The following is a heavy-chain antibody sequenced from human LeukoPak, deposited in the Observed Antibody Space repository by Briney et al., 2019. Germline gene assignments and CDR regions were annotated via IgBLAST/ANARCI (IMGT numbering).Heavy chain of an antibody. CDR2: IYTSGST. Sequence: PSETLSLTCTVSGGSISNGGYYWSWIRQPAGKGLEWIGRIYTSGSTNYNPSLKSRVTISVDTSKNQFSLKLSSVTAADTAVYYCAREWELQFDYWGQGTLVTVSS. D-gene: IGHD1-26*01. V-gene: IGHV4-61*02. CDR1: GGSISNGGYY. CDR3: AREWELQFDY. J-gene: IGHJ4*02.